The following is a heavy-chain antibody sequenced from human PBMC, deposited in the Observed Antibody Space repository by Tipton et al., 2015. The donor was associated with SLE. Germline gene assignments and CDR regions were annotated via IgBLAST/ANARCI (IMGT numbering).Heavy chain of an antibody. CDR3: ARLGDWDFYYHMEV. Sequence: QLVQSGAEVKKPGASVKVSCKASGYTFTSYCITWGRQAPGQGLEWLGWISGYNGNTNYAQKLQGRVTMTTDTSTSTASMERRSLRSNDPAVYYCARLGDWDFYYHMEVWGKGTPVSVSS. D-gene: IGHD3-16*01. J-gene: IGHJ6*03. CDR1: GYTFTSYC. CDR2: ISGYNGNT. V-gene: IGHV1-18*01.